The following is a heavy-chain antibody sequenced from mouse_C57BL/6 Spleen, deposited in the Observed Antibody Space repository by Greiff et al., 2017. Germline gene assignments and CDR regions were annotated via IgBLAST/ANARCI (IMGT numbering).Heavy chain of an antibody. J-gene: IGHJ4*01. CDR3: TREGSREAMDY. CDR2: ISSGGDYI. Sequence: DVHLVESGEGLVKPGGSLKLSCAASGFTFSSYAMSWVRQTPEKRLEWVAYISSGGDYIYYADTVKGRFTISRDNARNTLYLQMSSLKSEDTAMYYCTREGSREAMDYWGQGTSVTVSS. V-gene: IGHV5-9-1*02. CDR1: GFTFSSYA. D-gene: IGHD1-1*01.